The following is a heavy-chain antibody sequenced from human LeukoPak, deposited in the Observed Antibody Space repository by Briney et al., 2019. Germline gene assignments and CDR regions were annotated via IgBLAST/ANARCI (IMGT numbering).Heavy chain of an antibody. V-gene: IGHV3-30-3*01. J-gene: IGHJ6*03. CDR2: ISYDGSNK. CDR1: GFTFSSYA. D-gene: IGHD6-13*01. CDR3: AKDGQAADAYYYYYYYMDV. Sequence: GGSLRLSCAASGFTFSSYAMHWVRQAPGKGLEWVAVISYDGSNKYYADSVKGRFTISRDNSKNTLYLQMNSLRAEDTAVYYCAKDGQAADAYYYYYYYMDVWGKGTTVTVSS.